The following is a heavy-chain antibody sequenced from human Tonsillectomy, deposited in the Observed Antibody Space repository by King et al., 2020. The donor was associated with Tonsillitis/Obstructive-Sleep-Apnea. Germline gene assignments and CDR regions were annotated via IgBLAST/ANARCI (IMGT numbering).Heavy chain of an antibody. J-gene: IGHJ4*02. V-gene: IGHV3-48*02. CDR1: GFTFSSYS. CDR3: ARLRYCSRASCYEGFDY. Sequence: VQLVESGGGLVRPGGSLRLSCAASGFTFSSYSMNWVRQAPGKGLEWFSYISSSNNTVYYADSVKGRFTISRDNAKNSLYLQMNSLRDEDTAVYYCARLRYCSRASCYEGFDYWGQGTLVTVSS. CDR2: ISSSNNTV. D-gene: IGHD2-2*01.